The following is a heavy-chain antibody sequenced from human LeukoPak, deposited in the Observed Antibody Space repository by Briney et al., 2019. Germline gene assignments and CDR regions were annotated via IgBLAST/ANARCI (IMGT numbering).Heavy chain of an antibody. J-gene: IGHJ3*02. CDR2: MRRDGNEI. CDR3: ARDSPKQWLVTDAFDI. D-gene: IGHD6-19*01. CDR1: GFTFSTYW. V-gene: IGHV3-7*01. Sequence: GGSLRLSCSASGFTFSTYWMSWVRQAPGKGLEWVASMRRDGNEIYYLDSVRGRFTISRDNAKNSLYLQMNSLRAEDTAVYYCARDSPKQWLVTDAFDIWGQGTMVTVSS.